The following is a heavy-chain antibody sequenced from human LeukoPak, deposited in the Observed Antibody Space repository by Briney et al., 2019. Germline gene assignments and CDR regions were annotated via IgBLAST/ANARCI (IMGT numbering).Heavy chain of an antibody. CDR1: GFTFSSYS. V-gene: IGHV3-48*04. D-gene: IGHD3-10*01. Sequence: GGSLRLSCAASGFTFSSYSMNWVRQAPGKGLEWVSYISTSSSTIYYADSVKGRFTISRDNAKNSLYLQMNSLRAEDTALYYCARKGLLWFGELLFPYYFDYWGQRTLVTVSS. CDR3: ARKGLLWFGELLFPYYFDY. CDR2: ISTSSSTI. J-gene: IGHJ4*02.